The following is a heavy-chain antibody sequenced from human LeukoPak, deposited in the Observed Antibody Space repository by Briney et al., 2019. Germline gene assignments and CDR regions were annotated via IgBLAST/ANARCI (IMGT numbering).Heavy chain of an antibody. D-gene: IGHD2-2*03. J-gene: IGHJ6*03. V-gene: IGHV3-23*01. CDR2: ISGSGGST. Sequence: TGGSLRLSCAASGFTFSSYAMSWVCQAPGKGLEWVSAISGSGGSTYYADSVKGRFTISRDNSKNTLYLQMNSLRAEDTAVYYCAKVGSRRNYYYYYMDVWGKGTTVTVSS. CDR3: AKVGSRRNYYYYYMDV. CDR1: GFTFSSYA.